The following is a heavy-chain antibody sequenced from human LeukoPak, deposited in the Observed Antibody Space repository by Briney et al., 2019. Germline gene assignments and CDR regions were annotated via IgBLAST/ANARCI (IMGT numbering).Heavy chain of an antibody. Sequence: GGSLRLSCAASGFTFSSFAMSWVRQAPGKGLEWVSTISDNGGRTYYADSVKGRLTISRDNSKNTLFLQMNSLRAEDSAVYYCATDREGDPSAYYLVGGQGTLITVSS. CDR2: ISDNGGRT. D-gene: IGHD3-22*01. CDR3: ATDREGDPSAYYLV. V-gene: IGHV3-23*01. CDR1: GFTFSSFA. J-gene: IGHJ4*02.